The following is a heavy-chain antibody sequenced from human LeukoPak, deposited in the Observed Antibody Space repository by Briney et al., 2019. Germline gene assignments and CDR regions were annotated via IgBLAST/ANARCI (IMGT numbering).Heavy chain of an antibody. Sequence: GGSLGLSCAASGFTFSIYAMSWVRQAPGKGLEWVSAISGSGGTAYYADSVKGRLTISRDNSKNTLHLQMNSLRVEDTAVYYCARGPRGYSGYDADYWGQGTLVTVSS. J-gene: IGHJ4*02. V-gene: IGHV3-23*01. CDR1: GFTFSIYA. CDR3: ARGPRGYSGYDADY. D-gene: IGHD5-12*01. CDR2: ISGSGGTA.